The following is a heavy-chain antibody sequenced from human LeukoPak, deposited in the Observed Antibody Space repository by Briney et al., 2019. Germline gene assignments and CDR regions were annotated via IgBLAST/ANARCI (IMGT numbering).Heavy chain of an antibody. CDR2: IYPGDSDT. CDR1: GYSFTSYW. V-gene: IGHV5-51*01. J-gene: IGHJ4*02. Sequence: GESLQISCKDSGYSFTSYWIGWVRQMPGKGLEWMGIIYPGDSDTRYSPSFQGQVTISADKSINTAYLQWSSLKASDTAIYYCARRGEAMDPFDYWGQGTLVTVSS. D-gene: IGHD5-18*01. CDR3: ARRGEAMDPFDY.